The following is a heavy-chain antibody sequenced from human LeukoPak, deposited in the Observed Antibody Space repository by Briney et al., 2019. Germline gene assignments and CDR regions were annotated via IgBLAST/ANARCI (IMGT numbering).Heavy chain of an antibody. J-gene: IGHJ6*02. CDR1: GFTFSSYA. Sequence: GGSLRLSCAASGFTFSSYAMHWVRQAPGKGLEWVAAISYAGSNKYYADSVKGRFTISRDNSKNTLYLQMNSLRAEDTAVYYCARDPHTAPDYYGMDVWGQGTTVTVSS. CDR2: ISYAGSNK. D-gene: IGHD5-18*01. V-gene: IGHV3-30-3*01. CDR3: ARDPHTAPDYYGMDV.